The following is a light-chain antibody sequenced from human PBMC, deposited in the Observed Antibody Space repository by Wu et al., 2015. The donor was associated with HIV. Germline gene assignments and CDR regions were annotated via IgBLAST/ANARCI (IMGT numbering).Light chain of an antibody. CDR1: QSVSSY. CDR2: DAS. V-gene: IGKV3-11*01. CDR3: QQRSNWPPG. J-gene: IGKJ4*01. Sequence: EIVMTQSPATLSVSPGERATLSCRASQSVSSYLAWYQQKPGQAPRLLIYDASNRATGIPARFSGSGSGTDFTLTISSLEPEDFAVYYCQQRSNWPPGFGGGTKVEIE.